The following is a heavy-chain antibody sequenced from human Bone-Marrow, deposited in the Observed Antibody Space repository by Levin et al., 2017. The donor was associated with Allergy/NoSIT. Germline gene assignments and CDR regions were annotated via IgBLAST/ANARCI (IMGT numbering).Heavy chain of an antibody. J-gene: IGHJ4*02. CDR3: TRGSGSYPWAVFDH. CDR2: MSADANFK. CDR1: EFTFSRYP. V-gene: IGHV3-30*04. D-gene: IGHD2-15*01. Sequence: GESLKISCAAAEFTFSRYPMHWVRQAPGKGLEWVAVMSADANFKSYADSVKGRFTISRDNSESTLYLQMNSLRREDTAVDYCTRGSGSYPWAVFDHWGQGTLVTVSS.